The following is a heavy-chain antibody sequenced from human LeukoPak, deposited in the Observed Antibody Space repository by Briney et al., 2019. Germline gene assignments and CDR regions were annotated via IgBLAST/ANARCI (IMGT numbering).Heavy chain of an antibody. CDR2: IYPGDSDT. CDR3: ARLGEMATITKLNDVFDI. D-gene: IGHD5-24*01. Sequence: GESLKISCKGSGYSFTNYWIGWVRQMHGKGLEWMGIIYPGDSDTRYSPSFQGQVTISADKSISTAYLLWSSLKASDTAMYYCARLGEMATITKLNDVFDIWGQGTMVTVSS. V-gene: IGHV5-51*01. J-gene: IGHJ3*02. CDR1: GYSFTNYW.